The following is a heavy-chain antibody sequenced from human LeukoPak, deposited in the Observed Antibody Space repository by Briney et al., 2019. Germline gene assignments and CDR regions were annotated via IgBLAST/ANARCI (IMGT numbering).Heavy chain of an antibody. CDR1: GYTYLCYA. J-gene: IGHJ4*02. CDR2: ISGSGGST. D-gene: IGHD3-10*01. Sequence: GGSLRHTNVSPGYTYLCYAVSLLRQAPGKGLEWVSGISGSGGSTYYADSVKGRFTISRDNSKNTLYLQMNSLRAEDTAVYYFAIFRGSGAYWVQGTLVTVSS. V-gene: IGHV3-23*01. CDR3: AIFRGSGAY.